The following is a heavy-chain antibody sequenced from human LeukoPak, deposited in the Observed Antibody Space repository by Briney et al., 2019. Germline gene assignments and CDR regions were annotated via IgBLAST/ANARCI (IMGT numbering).Heavy chain of an antibody. D-gene: IGHD5-18*01. V-gene: IGHV3-21*01. J-gene: IGHJ3*02. CDR2: ISSSSSYI. CDR1: GFTFSSYS. Sequence: PGGSLRLSCAASGFTFSSYSMNWVRQAPGKGLEWVSSISSSSSYIYYADSVKGRFTISRDNAKNSLYLQMNSLRAEDAAVYYCARDLPAAMGIGNAFDIWGQGTMVTVSS. CDR3: ARDLPAAMGIGNAFDI.